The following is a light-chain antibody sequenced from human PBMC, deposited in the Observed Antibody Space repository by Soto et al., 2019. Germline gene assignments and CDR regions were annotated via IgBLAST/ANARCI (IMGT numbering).Light chain of an antibody. CDR1: XXXXGGYYY. J-gene: IGLJ1*01. V-gene: IGLV2-14*01. CDR2: QVT. Sequence: XSVLTQPASVSGSPGQSITISCXXTXXXXGGYYYVSWYQHHPGKAPKLIIYQVTNRPSGVSNRFSASKSGNTASLTISALQAEDEADYYCCSYSSSSTFYVFGTGTKLTVL. CDR3: CSYSSSSTFYV.